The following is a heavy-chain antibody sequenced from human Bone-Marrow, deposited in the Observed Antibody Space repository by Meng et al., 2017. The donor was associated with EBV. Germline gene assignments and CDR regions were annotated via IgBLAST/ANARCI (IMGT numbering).Heavy chain of an antibody. Sequence: VHMRESGLGLVKPSWTLSLPCMVSGVSISSLNWWSWVRQSPGKGLEWIGEIYHSGSTNYNPSLKSRVTISVDEPKNQFSLKLTSVTAADTAVYYCAREGGFYSSSPDYWGPGTLVTVSS. D-gene: IGHD6-6*01. V-gene: IGHV4-4*02. J-gene: IGHJ4*02. CDR3: AREGGFYSSSPDY. CDR1: GVSISSLNW. CDR2: IYHSGST.